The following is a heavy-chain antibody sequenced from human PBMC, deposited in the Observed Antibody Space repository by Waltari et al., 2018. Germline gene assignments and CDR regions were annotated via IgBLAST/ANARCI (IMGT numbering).Heavy chain of an antibody. J-gene: IGHJ4*02. CDR3: ARERRSSWSHSFDY. CDR2: VSSYKVNT. V-gene: IGHV1-18*01. CDR1: GYTFTSYG. D-gene: IGHD6-13*01. Sequence: QVQLVQSGAEVKKPGASVKVSCKASGYTFTSYGISWVRQAPGQGLEWMGWVSSYKVNTNVAHKLQSTVTITTDTSTSTAYMELRSLRSDDTAVYYCARERRSSWSHSFDYWGQGTLVTVSS.